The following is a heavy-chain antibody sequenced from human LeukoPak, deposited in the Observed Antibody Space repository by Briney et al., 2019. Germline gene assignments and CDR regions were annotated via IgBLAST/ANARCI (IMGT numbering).Heavy chain of an antibody. CDR3: AKDGDRSSRWWYNWFDP. J-gene: IGHJ5*02. Sequence: GGSLRLSCAASGFTFSSYAMSWVRQAPGKGLEWVSAISGSGGSTYYADSVKGRFTISRDNSKNTLYLQMNSLRAEDTAVYYCAKDGDRSSRWWYNWFDPWGQGTLVTVSS. V-gene: IGHV3-23*01. CDR1: GFTFSSYA. D-gene: IGHD6-19*01. CDR2: ISGSGGST.